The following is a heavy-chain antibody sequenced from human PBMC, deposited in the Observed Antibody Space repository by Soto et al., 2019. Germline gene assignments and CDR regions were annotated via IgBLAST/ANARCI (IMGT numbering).Heavy chain of an antibody. J-gene: IGHJ3*02. D-gene: IGHD3-10*01. CDR1: GFTFGSYS. Sequence: GGSLRLSCAASGFTFGSYSMNWVRQAPGKGLEWVSYISSSSSTIYYADSVKGRFTISRDNARNSLFLQMNSLRDEDTAVYYCARDYNQYYYGSGILDAFDIWGQGTMVTVSS. V-gene: IGHV3-48*02. CDR3: ARDYNQYYYGSGILDAFDI. CDR2: ISSSSSTI.